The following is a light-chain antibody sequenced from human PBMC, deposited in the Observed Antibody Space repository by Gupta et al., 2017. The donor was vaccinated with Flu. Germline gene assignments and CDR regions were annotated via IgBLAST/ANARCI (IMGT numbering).Light chain of an antibody. Sequence: QSALTQPASVSGSPGQSITISCTGTSRDVGGYNYVSWYQQHPGKAPKLMIYEGSKRPAGVSNRFSGSKSGNTASLTISGLQAEDEAEYYCSSDTSSSTVVFGGGTKLTVL. CDR3: SSDTSSSTVV. V-gene: IGLV2-14*01. CDR2: EGS. CDR1: SRDVGGYNY. J-gene: IGLJ2*01.